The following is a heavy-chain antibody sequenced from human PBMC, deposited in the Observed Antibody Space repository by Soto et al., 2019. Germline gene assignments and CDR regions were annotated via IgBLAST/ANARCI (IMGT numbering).Heavy chain of an antibody. Sequence: SVNVSCKGSGGSFSSYAINWVRQAPGQGLEWMGGIIPIFGTSNYAQKFQGRVTITAQESTRAAYMELSSLSAEDTAVYYCARDTGGPIFGVVTQPPGWLDFWGQATLVTVSS. CDR1: GGSFSSYA. J-gene: IGHJ5*01. CDR2: IIPIFGTS. D-gene: IGHD3-3*01. V-gene: IGHV1-69*13. CDR3: ARDTGGPIFGVVTQPPGWLDF.